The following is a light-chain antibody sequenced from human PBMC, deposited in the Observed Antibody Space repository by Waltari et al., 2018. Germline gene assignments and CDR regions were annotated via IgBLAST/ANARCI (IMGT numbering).Light chain of an antibody. V-gene: IGKV3-15*01. Sequence: IVMTPSPATLSVSPGEGAILSCRASQGIGSNVAWYQQKPGQAPRLLIYDASTRATDLPTRFSGSWSGTEFTLIISSLQSEDFAVYYCQQYRDSYSFGQGTKLEMK. CDR2: DAS. CDR1: QGIGSN. J-gene: IGKJ2*01. CDR3: QQYRDSYS.